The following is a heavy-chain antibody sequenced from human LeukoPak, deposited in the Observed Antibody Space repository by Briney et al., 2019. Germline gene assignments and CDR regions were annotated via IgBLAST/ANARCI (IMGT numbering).Heavy chain of an antibody. CDR3: ARDTEWNDAFDI. J-gene: IGHJ3*02. D-gene: IGHD1-1*01. Sequence: SETLSLTCTVSGGSISSGGYYWSWIRQHPGKGLEWIGYIYYSGSTYYNPSLKSRVTISVDTSKNQFSLKLSSVTAADTAVYYCARDTEWNDAFDIWGQGTMVTVSS. CDR2: IYYSGST. V-gene: IGHV4-31*03. CDR1: GGSISSGGYY.